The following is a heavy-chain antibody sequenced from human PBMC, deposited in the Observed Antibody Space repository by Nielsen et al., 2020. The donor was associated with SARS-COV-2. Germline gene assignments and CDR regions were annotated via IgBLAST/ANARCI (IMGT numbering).Heavy chain of an antibody. V-gene: IGHV1-2*06. D-gene: IGHD3-3*01. CDR2: INPNSGGT. J-gene: IGHJ5*02. CDR3: ARGPGSYYDFWSGSLDYNWFDP. Sequence: VRQMPGKGLEWMGRINPNSGGTNYAQKFQGRVTMTRDTSTSTVYMELSSLRSEDTAVYYCARGPGSYYDFWSGSLDYNWFDPWGQGTLVTVSS.